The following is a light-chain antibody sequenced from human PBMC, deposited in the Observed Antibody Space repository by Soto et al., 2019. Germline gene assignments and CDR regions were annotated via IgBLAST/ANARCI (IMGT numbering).Light chain of an antibody. CDR2: NNN. Sequence: QSALTQPPSASGTPGQRVTISCSGSRSNIGNNAVSWYQQFPGTAPKLLIYNNNQRPSGVPDRFSGSKSGTSASLAISGLQSEDEADYYCATWYDGLNARGVFGGGTKLTVL. J-gene: IGLJ3*02. V-gene: IGLV1-44*01. CDR1: RSNIGNNA. CDR3: ATWYDGLNARGV.